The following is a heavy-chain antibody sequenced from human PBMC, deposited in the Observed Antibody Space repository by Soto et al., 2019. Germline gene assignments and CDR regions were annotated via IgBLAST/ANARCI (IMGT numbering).Heavy chain of an antibody. CDR2: IYHSGST. D-gene: IGHD1-26*01. V-gene: IGHV4-4*02. CDR3: ARATPPWAAAHYYYYMDV. J-gene: IGHJ6*03. Sequence: SETLSLTCAVSSGSISSSNWWSWVRQPPGKGLEWIGEIYHSGSTNYNPSLKSRVTISVDKSKNQFSLKLSSVTAADTAVYYCARATPPWAAAHYYYYMDVWGKGTTVTVSS. CDR1: SGSISSSNW.